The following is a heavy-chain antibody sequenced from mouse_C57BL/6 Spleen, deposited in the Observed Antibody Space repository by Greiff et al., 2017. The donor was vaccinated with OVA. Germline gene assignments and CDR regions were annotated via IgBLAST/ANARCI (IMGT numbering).Heavy chain of an antibody. J-gene: IGHJ2*01. CDR3: RRCMGSYDYFDY. D-gene: IGHD1-1*02. CDR2: IYPGDGDT. Sequence: QVQLQQSGPELVKPGASVKISCKASGYAFSSSWMNWVKQRPGKGLEWIGRIYPGDGDTNYNGKFKGKATLTADKSSSTAYMQLSSLTSEDSAVYCCRRCMGSYDYFDYWGQGTTLTVSS. CDR1: GYAFSSSW. V-gene: IGHV1-82*01.